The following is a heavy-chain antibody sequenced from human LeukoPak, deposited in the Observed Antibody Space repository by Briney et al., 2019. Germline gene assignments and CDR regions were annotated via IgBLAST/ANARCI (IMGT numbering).Heavy chain of an antibody. V-gene: IGHV3-15*01. CDR1: GLNFNSAW. J-gene: IGHJ4*02. Sequence: GGSLRLSCAASGLNFNSAWMGWVRQAPGKGLEWVGRIKSKPGGGTTDYAAPVKGRFTISRDDSKNTLFLQMNSLKTEDTAVYYCTTAPPVDFWGQGTLVTVSS. CDR2: IKSKPGGGTT. CDR3: TTAPPVDF.